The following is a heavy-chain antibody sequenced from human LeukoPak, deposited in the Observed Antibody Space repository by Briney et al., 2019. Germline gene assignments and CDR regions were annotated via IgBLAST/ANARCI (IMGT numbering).Heavy chain of an antibody. Sequence: SEALSLTCTVSGGSISSYYWSWIRQPPGKGLEWIGHIYYSGSTNYNPSLKSRVTIAVDTSKNQFSLKLSSVTAADTAVYYCTRNYDSSGYTTFGYWGRGTLVTVSS. J-gene: IGHJ4*02. V-gene: IGHV4-59*01. D-gene: IGHD3-22*01. CDR1: GGSISSYY. CDR2: IYYSGST. CDR3: TRNYDSSGYTTFGY.